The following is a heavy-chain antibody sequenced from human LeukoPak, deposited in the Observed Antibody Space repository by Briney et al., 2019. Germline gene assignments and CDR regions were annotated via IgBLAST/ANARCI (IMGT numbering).Heavy chain of an antibody. CDR2: ISSSSSTI. J-gene: IGHJ4*02. CDR1: GFTFSSYS. Sequence: GGSLRLSCAASGFTFSSYSMNWVRQAPGKGLEWVSYISSSSSTIYYADSVKGRFTISRDNAKNSLYLQMNSLRAEDTAVYYCAREGSSGWTGYYFDYWGQGTLVTVSS. CDR3: AREGSSGWTGYYFDY. V-gene: IGHV3-48*01. D-gene: IGHD6-19*01.